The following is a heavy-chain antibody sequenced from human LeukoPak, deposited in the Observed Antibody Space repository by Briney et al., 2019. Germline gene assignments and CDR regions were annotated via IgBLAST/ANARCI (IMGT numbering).Heavy chain of an antibody. CDR3: ARGSRIAASDYFDY. V-gene: IGHV4-38-2*02. D-gene: IGHD6-25*01. CDR1: GYSISSGYY. CDR2: IYHRGST. J-gene: IGHJ4*02. Sequence: SETLSLTCTVSGYSISSGYYWGWIRQPPGKGLEWIGSIYHRGSTYYNPSLKSRVTISVDTSKNQFSLKLSSVTAADTAVYYCARGSRIAASDYFDYWGQGTLVTVSS.